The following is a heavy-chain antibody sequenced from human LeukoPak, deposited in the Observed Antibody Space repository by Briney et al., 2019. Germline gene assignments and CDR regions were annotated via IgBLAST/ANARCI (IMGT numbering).Heavy chain of an antibody. V-gene: IGHV3-30*02. Sequence: PGGSLRLSCAASGFTFSHHGMHWVRQAPGKGLEWVAFIRNDGSNHYYADSVKGRFTISRDNAKNSLYLQMNSLRAEDTAVYYCARAVGNYAYTDAFDIWGQGTMVTVSS. D-gene: IGHD1-7*01. J-gene: IGHJ3*02. CDR1: GFTFSHHG. CDR3: ARAVGNYAYTDAFDI. CDR2: IRNDGSNH.